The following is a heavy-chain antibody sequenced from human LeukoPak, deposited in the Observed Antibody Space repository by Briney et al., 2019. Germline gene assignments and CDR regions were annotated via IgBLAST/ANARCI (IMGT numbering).Heavy chain of an antibody. Sequence: GGPLSLPCVAPGFIVSGNSMSWVRQAPGKGLEWVSVIYSGGKTEYADSVKGRFTISRDNSKNTLYLQMNNLRAEDTAVYYCARQRGHWGQGTLVTVSS. CDR3: ARQRGH. V-gene: IGHV3-66*04. CDR1: GFIVSGNS. CDR2: IYSGGKT. J-gene: IGHJ4*02.